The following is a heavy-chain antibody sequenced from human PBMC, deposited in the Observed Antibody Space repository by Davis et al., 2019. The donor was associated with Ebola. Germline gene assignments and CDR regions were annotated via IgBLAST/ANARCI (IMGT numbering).Heavy chain of an antibody. CDR2: IYPGDSDT. V-gene: IGHV5-51*01. CDR1: GYSFTSHW. J-gene: IGHJ4*02. CDR3: AKQESLYGSSDY. Sequence: PGGSLRLSCKDSGYSFTSHWIAWVRQMPGQGLEWMGIIYPGDSDTRYSPSFQGQVTISADRSISTAYLQWSSLKASDTAMYYCAKQESLYGSSDYWGQGTLVTVSS. D-gene: IGHD3-22*01.